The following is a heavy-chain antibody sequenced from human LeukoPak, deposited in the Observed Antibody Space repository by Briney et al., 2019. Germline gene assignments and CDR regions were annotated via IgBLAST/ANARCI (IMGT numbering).Heavy chain of an antibody. CDR3: ARDRVILWFGEYYYGMDV. V-gene: IGHV1-18*01. Sequence: ASVKVSCKASGYTFTSYGISWVRQAPGQGLEWMGWISAYSGNTNYAQKLQGRVTMTTDTSTSTAYMELRSLRSDDTAVYYCARDRVILWFGEYYYGMDVWGQGTTVTVSS. D-gene: IGHD3-10*01. CDR1: GYTFTSYG. J-gene: IGHJ6*02. CDR2: ISAYSGNT.